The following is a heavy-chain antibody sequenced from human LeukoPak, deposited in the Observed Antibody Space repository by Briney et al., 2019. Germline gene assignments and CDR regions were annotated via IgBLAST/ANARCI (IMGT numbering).Heavy chain of an antibody. CDR3: ARDYYCSGGSCLYFDY. J-gene: IGHJ4*02. CDR2: MYYDGISK. V-gene: IGHV3-33*01. CDR1: GFTFSSYG. Sequence: GGSLRLSCAASGFTFSSYGMHWVHQAQGKGLEGVAVMYYDGISKYYADSVKGRFTISRDNSKNTLYLQMNSLRVEDTAVYYCARDYYCSGGSCLYFDYWGQGTLVTVSS. D-gene: IGHD2-15*01.